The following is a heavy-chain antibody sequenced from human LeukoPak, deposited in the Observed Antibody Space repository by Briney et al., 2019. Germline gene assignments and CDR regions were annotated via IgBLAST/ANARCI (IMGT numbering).Heavy chain of an antibody. CDR1: LYTSTGYN. CDR2: INPNSGGT. V-gene: IGHV1-2*02. J-gene: IGHJ5*02. D-gene: IGHD4-11*01. CDR3: AKERLQNHNLCDP. Sequence: VASLKDSCKPPLYTSTGYNMHSVRQALRQGVEWMGWINPNSGGTNDAQKFQSRVTMTRDTPISTAYMRLSRLRSDDEAVYYCAKERLQNHNLCDPWGEGTLVTVSS.